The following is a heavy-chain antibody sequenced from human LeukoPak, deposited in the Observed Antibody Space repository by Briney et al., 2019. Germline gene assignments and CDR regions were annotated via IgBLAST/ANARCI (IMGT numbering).Heavy chain of an antibody. V-gene: IGHV3-74*01. D-gene: IGHD3-22*01. CDR3: AKLTDSRITMIVGIY. CDR2: IKSDGVST. J-gene: IGHJ4*02. CDR1: GFRFSTYW. Sequence: GGSLRLSCATSGFRFSTYWMHWVRQAPGKGLVWVSRIKSDGVSTTYADSVKGRFTISRDNSKNTLYLQMNSLRAEDTAVYYCAKLTDSRITMIVGIYWGQGTLVTVSS.